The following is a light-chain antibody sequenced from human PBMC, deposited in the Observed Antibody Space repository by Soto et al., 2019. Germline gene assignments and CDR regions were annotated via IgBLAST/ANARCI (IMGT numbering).Light chain of an antibody. V-gene: IGKV1-27*01. J-gene: IGKJ2*01. CDR3: QKYNSAPYT. Sequence: DLQMTQSPSSLSASVGDRVTITCRTSQDISNYLAWYQQKAGKVPKIVIYGASTLQSGVPSRFSGSGSGTDFTLTISSLQPEDVASYYCQKYNSAPYTFGQGTKVDIK. CDR1: QDISNY. CDR2: GAS.